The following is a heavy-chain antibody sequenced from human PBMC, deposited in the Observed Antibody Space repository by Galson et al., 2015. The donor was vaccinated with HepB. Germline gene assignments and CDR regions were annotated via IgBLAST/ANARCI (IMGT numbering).Heavy chain of an antibody. CDR1: GYSFTSYW. CDR2: IYPGDSDT. J-gene: IGHJ4*02. V-gene: IGHV5-51*01. D-gene: IGHD3-10*01. Sequence: QSGAEVKKPGESLKISCKGSGYSFTSYWIGWVRQMPGKGLEWMGIIYPGDSDTRYSPSFQGQVTISADKSISTAYLQWSSLKASDTAMYYCARPVPAYYYGSGSYDFYLDYWGQGTLVTVSS. CDR3: ARPVPAYYYGSGSYDFYLDY.